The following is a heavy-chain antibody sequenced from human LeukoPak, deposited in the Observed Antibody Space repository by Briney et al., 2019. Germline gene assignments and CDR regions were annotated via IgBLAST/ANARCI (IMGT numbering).Heavy chain of an antibody. J-gene: IGHJ3*02. V-gene: IGHV4-38-2*02. Sequence: SETLSLTCTVSGYSISSGYYWGWIRQPPGKGLEWIGSIYYSGSTYYNPSLKSRVTISVDTSKNQFSLKLSSVTAADTAVYYCARRDDCSGGSCLGGDAFDIWGQGTMVTVSS. D-gene: IGHD2-15*01. CDR1: GYSISSGYY. CDR2: IYYSGST. CDR3: ARRDDCSGGSCLGGDAFDI.